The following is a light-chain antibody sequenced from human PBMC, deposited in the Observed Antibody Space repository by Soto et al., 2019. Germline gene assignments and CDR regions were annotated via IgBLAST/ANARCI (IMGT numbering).Light chain of an antibody. V-gene: IGKV3D-15*01. CDR2: GVS. Sequence: ETVMTQSPATLSVSPGERVTLSCRASQSVSPKLAWYQQKPGQAPRLLISGVSTRATGIPDRFSGSGSGTEFTLTISSLQSEDSAVYYCQQYKNWPPITFGQGTRLEIK. CDR1: QSVSPK. CDR3: QQYKNWPPIT. J-gene: IGKJ5*01.